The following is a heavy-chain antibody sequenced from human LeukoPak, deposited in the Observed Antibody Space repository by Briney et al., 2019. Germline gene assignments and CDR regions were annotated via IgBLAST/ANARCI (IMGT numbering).Heavy chain of an antibody. CDR3: AREIGPRQLHLWGSAFDY. V-gene: IGHV1-46*01. D-gene: IGHD5-18*01. J-gene: IGHJ4*02. CDR1: GYTFTNYY. Sequence: ASVKVSCKASGYTFTNYYMHWVRQAPGQGLEWMGIINPSGGSPSYAQKFQGRVTMTRDTSTSTVYMELSSLRSEDTAVYYCAREIGPRQLHLWGSAFDYWGQGTLVTVSS. CDR2: INPSGGSP.